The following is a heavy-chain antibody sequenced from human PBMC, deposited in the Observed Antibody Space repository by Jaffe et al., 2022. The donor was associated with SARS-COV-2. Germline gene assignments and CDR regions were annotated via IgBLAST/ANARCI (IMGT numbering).Heavy chain of an antibody. CDR1: GFTFSSYE. Sequence: EVQLVESGGGLVQPGGSLRLSCAASGFTFSSYEMNWVRQAPGKGLEWVSYISSSGSTIYYADSVKGRFTISRDNAKNSLYLQMNSLRAEDTAVYYCARAAYSGGWSSYYYYGMDVWGQGTTVTVSS. D-gene: IGHD6-19*01. V-gene: IGHV3-48*03. CDR3: ARAAYSGGWSSYYYYGMDV. J-gene: IGHJ6*02. CDR2: ISSSGSTI.